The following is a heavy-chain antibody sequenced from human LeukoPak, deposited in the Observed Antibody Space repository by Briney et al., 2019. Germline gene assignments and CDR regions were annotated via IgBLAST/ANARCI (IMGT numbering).Heavy chain of an antibody. Sequence: GASVKVSCKASGYTFTGYYMHWVRQAPGQGLEWMGWINPNIGGTNYAQKFQGRVTMTRDTSISTAYMELSRLRSDDTAVYYCARDGVEMATTGLYYYYYYMDVWGKGTTVTVSS. CDR2: INPNIGGT. CDR1: GYTFTGYY. V-gene: IGHV1-2*02. CDR3: ARDGVEMATTGLYYYYYYMDV. J-gene: IGHJ6*03. D-gene: IGHD5-24*01.